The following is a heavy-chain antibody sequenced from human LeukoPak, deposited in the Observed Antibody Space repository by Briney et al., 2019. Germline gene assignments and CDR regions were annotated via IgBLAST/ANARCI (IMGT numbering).Heavy chain of an antibody. CDR2: ISGSGGST. J-gene: IGHJ4*02. Sequence: SGGSLRLSCAASGFTFSSYAMSWVRQAPGKGLEWVSAISGSGGSTYYADSVKGRFTISRDNSKNTLYLQMNSLRAEDTAVYYCARALDDSSGYYFDYWGQGTLVTVSS. CDR3: ARALDDSSGYYFDY. V-gene: IGHV3-23*01. CDR1: GFTFSSYA. D-gene: IGHD3-22*01.